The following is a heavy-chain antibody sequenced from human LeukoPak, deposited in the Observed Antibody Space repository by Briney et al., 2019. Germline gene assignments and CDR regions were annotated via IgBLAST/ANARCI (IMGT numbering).Heavy chain of an antibody. Sequence: PGGSLRLSCAASGFTFSSYRMNWVRQAPGKGLEWVANIKQDGSEKYYVDSVKGRFTISRDNAKNSLYLQMNSLRAEDTAVYYCARGGVVAAAGTGYYYYYMDVWGKGTTVTVSS. CDR1: GFTFSSYR. D-gene: IGHD6-13*01. J-gene: IGHJ6*03. CDR2: IKQDGSEK. CDR3: ARGGVVAAAGTGYYYYYMDV. V-gene: IGHV3-7*01.